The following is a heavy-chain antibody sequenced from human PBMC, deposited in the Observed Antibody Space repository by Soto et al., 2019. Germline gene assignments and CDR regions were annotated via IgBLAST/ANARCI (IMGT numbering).Heavy chain of an antibody. CDR2: IYYSGST. D-gene: IGHD3-3*01. CDR1: GGSISSSSYY. Sequence: QLQLQESAPGLVKPSETLSLTCTVSGGSISSSSYYWGWIRQPPGKGLEWFGSIYYSGSTYYNPSLNSRVTIAVDTSKNQYSLKLSSVTAADTAVYYCAKKGVWSHYYYYGMDVWGQGTTVTVSS. J-gene: IGHJ6*02. V-gene: IGHV4-39*01. CDR3: AKKGVWSHYYYYGMDV.